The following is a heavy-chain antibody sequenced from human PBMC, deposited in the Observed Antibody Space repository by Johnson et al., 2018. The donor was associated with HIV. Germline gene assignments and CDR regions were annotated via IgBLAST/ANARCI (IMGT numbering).Heavy chain of an antibody. J-gene: IGHJ3*02. Sequence: VQLVESGGGVVRPGGSLRLSCAASGFTFDDYGMSWVRQAPGTGLEWVSGINWNGGSTGYADSVQGRFAISRDNAKNSLYMQMSSLRVEDTAVYFCARDLDTGGAIGAFDIWGQGTMVTVSS. D-gene: IGHD3-10*01. V-gene: IGHV3-20*04. CDR1: GFTFDDYG. CDR3: ARDLDTGGAIGAFDI. CDR2: INWNGGST.